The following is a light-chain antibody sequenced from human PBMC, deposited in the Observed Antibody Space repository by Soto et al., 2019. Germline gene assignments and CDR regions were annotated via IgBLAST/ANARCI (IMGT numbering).Light chain of an antibody. J-gene: IGKJ5*01. CDR2: GAS. CDR3: QQYGSSPIT. CDR1: QSVSSSY. V-gene: IGKV3-20*01. Sequence: IVLTQSPGTLSLSPGERATLSCRASQSVSSSYLAWYQQKPGQAPRLLSHGASSRATGIPDRISGSGSGTEFTLTISRLEPEDFEVYYCQQYGSSPITFGQGTRLEIK.